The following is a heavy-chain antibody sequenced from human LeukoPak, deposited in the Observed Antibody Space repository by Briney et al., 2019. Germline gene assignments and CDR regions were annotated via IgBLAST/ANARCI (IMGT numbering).Heavy chain of an antibody. CDR3: ASNPPRTGDFNY. Sequence: ASVKVSWKTSGYTFTNYDINWVRQATGQGLEWMGWMSPNNGNTGYAQKFQGRVTMTRDTSINTAYMELSSLRSEDTAVYYCASNPPRTGDFNYWGQGALVTVSS. D-gene: IGHD7-27*01. CDR2: MSPNNGNT. V-gene: IGHV1-8*01. CDR1: GYTFTNYD. J-gene: IGHJ4*02.